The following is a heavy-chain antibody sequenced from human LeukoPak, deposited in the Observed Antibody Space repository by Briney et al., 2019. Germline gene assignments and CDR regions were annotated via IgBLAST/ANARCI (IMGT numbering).Heavy chain of an antibody. CDR1: GYTFTGYY. Sequence: ASVKVSCKASGYTFTGYYMHWVRQAPGQGLEWMGWINPNSGGTNYAQKFQGRVTMTRDTSISTAYMELSRLRSDDTAVYYCARALGRDSGARLYYYDSSGMGRFDYWGQGTLVTVSS. CDR3: ARALGRDSGARLYYYDSSGMGRFDY. CDR2: INPNSGGT. D-gene: IGHD3-22*01. J-gene: IGHJ4*02. V-gene: IGHV1-2*02.